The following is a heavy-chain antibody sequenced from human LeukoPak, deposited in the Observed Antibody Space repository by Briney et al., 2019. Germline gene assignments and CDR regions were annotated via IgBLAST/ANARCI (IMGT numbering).Heavy chain of an antibody. CDR1: GFTFSTYG. CDR2: IGPSSSTI. J-gene: IGHJ4*02. Sequence: GGSLRLSCAGSGFTFSTYGMSWVRQAPGKGLEWVSYIGPSSSTIFYADSVKGRFTISRDDDENSLYLQMNSLRDEDTAVYYCARERGYDSGWYLDYWGQGTRVTVSS. V-gene: IGHV3-48*02. D-gene: IGHD6-19*01. CDR3: ARERGYDSGWYLDY.